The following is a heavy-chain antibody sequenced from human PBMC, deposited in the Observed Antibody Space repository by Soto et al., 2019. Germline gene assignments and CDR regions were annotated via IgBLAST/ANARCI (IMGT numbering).Heavy chain of an antibody. Sequence: QVQLVQSGAEVKKPGASVKVSCKTSGYTFTGYGINWVRQAPGHGLEWMGWISLFNGNTKYGQNIQDRVIMTSDTSTSTAYMELRSLRSDDTAVYFCGRDGSGGIIDSWGQGTMLIVSS. CDR2: ISLFNGNT. D-gene: IGHD2-15*01. CDR1: GYTFTGYG. J-gene: IGHJ3*01. V-gene: IGHV1-18*01. CDR3: GRDGSGGIIDS.